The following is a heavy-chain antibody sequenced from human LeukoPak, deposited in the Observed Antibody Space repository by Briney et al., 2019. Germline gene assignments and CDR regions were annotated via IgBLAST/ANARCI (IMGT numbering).Heavy chain of an antibody. CDR2: IKQDGSGK. J-gene: IGHJ3*02. V-gene: IGHV3-7*01. CDR3: ARAPWWSSRAFDI. D-gene: IGHD2-15*01. Sequence: GGSLRLSCAASGFTFSSYWMRWVRQAPGKGLEWVANIKQDGSGKYYVDSVKGRFTISRDNAKNSLYLQMNSLRAEDTAVYYCARAPWWSSRAFDIWGQGTMVTVSS. CDR1: GFTFSSYW.